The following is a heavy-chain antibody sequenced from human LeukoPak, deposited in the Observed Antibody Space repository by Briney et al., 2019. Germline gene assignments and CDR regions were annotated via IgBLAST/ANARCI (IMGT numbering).Heavy chain of an antibody. CDR1: GYTFTSYG. CDR3: ARDFRGGGSCYWSDP. V-gene: IGHV1-18*01. CDR2: ISAYNGNT. J-gene: IGHJ5*02. Sequence: GASVKVSCKASGYTFTSYGISWVRQAPGQGLEWMGWISAYNGNTNYAQELQGRVTMTTDTSTSKAYMEMRSLRSDDTAVYYCARDFRGGGSCYWSDPWGQGTLVTVSS. D-gene: IGHD2-15*01.